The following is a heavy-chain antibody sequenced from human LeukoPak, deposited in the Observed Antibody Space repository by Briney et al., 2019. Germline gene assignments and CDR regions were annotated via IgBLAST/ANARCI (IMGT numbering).Heavy chain of an antibody. CDR1: GYTFTSYG. CDR2: ISAYNGNT. Sequence: ASVKVSCKASGYTFTSYGISWVRQAPGQGLEWIGWISAYNGNTNYAQKLQGRVTMTTDTSTSTAYMELSSLRSEDTAVYYCARNLRIESSLVGYWGQGTLVTVSS. D-gene: IGHD6-6*01. CDR3: ARNLRIESSLVGY. J-gene: IGHJ4*02. V-gene: IGHV1-18*01.